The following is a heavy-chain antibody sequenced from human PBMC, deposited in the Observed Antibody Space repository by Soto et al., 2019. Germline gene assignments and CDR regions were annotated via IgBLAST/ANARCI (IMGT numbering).Heavy chain of an antibody. CDR1: GGSISSGGYS. D-gene: IGHD6-13*01. CDR2: MYHSGST. Sequence: SDTLSLTCAVSGGSISSGGYSWSWIRQPPGKGLEWIGYMYHSGSTYYNPSLKSRVTISIDRSKNQFSLKLSSVTAADTAVYYCARVPIMARSSSWYGAFVIWGKGTMVTVSS. V-gene: IGHV4-30-2*01. CDR3: ARVPIMARSSSWYGAFVI. J-gene: IGHJ3*02.